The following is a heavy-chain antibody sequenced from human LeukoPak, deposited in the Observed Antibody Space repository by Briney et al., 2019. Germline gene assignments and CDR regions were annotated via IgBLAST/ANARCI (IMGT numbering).Heavy chain of an antibody. CDR1: GFTFNSYW. CDR3: ARNPPRGPYSSSWHIDY. V-gene: IGHV3-7*01. D-gene: IGHD6-13*01. Sequence: PGGSLRLSCAASGFTFNSYWMSWVRQAPGKGLEWVANIKQDGSEKYYVDSVKGRFTISRDNAKNSLYLQMNSLRAEDTAVYYCARNPPRGPYSSSWHIDYWGQGTLVTVSS. J-gene: IGHJ4*02. CDR2: IKQDGSEK.